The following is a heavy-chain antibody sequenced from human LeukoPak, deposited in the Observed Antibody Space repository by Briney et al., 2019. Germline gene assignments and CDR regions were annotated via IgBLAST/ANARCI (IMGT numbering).Heavy chain of an antibody. D-gene: IGHD6-19*01. V-gene: IGHV4-59*01. CDR1: GGSISGYF. CDR3: ARGSFNSAWY. CDR2: IYDDGGT. Sequence: SETLSLTCTVSGGSISGYFYNWIRQPPGKRLEWIGYIYDDGGTNYNPSLTSRVTISVDTSKNQFSLKVTSVTAADTAIYYCARGSFNSAWYWGQGVLVTVSP. J-gene: IGHJ4*02.